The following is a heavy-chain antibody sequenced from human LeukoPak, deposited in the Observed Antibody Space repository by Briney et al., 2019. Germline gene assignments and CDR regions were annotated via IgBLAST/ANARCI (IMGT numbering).Heavy chain of an antibody. CDR2: ISSSGSTI. CDR3: ARVYDFWSAYSRSYHYMDV. V-gene: IGHV3-48*03. J-gene: IGHJ6*03. Sequence: GGSLRLSCAASGFTFSSYEMNWVRQAPGKGLEWVSYISSSGSTIYYADSVKGRFTISRDNAKNSLYLQMNSLRAEDTAVYYCARVYDFWSAYSRSYHYMDVWGKGTTVTVSS. CDR1: GFTFSSYE. D-gene: IGHD3-3*01.